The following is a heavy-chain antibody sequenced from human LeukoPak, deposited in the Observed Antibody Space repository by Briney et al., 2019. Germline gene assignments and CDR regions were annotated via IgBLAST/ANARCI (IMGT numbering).Heavy chain of an antibody. CDR3: TLIQGWGSGSYYRDF. V-gene: IGHV3-15*01. D-gene: IGHD3-10*01. CDR1: GFSISNDW. Sequence: PGGSLRLSCAASGFSISNDWMSWVRQAPGKGLEWVARVKSRSAGETTDYAAPVKGRFTISRDDSKNTLYLQMNSLKTEDTAVYYCTLIQGWGSGSYYRDFWGQGTLVIVSS. CDR2: VKSRSAGETT. J-gene: IGHJ4*02.